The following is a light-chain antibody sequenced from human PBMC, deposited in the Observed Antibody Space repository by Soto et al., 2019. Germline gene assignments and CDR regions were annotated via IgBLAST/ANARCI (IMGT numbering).Light chain of an antibody. V-gene: IGLV2-11*01. CDR3: LSYAGTNARLRV. Sequence: QSALTQPRSVSGSPGQSVTISCTGTSGDGGAYDYVSWYQQHPGKAPKVLVYDVNKRPSGVPDRFSGSRSGNTASLTISGLQADDVGDYYCLSYAGTNARLRVFGTGTKLTVL. J-gene: IGLJ1*01. CDR2: DVN. CDR1: SGDGGAYDY.